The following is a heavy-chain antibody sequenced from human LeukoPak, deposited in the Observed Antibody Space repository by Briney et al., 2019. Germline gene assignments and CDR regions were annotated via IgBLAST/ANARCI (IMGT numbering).Heavy chain of an antibody. CDR1: GFTFSGHW. V-gene: IGHV3-7*03. CDR2: IKYDGSEK. D-gene: IGHD3-3*01. J-gene: IGHJ4*02. CDR3: AKDAYDFWSGPDY. Sequence: GGSLRLSCTVSGFTFSGHWMNWVRQAPGKGLEWVANIKYDGSEKGYVDSVEGRFTISRDNSKNSLFLQMNSLRAEDTAVYYCAKDAYDFWSGPDYWGQGTLVTVSS.